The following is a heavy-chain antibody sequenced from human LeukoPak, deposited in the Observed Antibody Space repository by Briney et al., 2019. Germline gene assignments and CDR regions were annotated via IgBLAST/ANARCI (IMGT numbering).Heavy chain of an antibody. CDR2: IKQDGSEQ. D-gene: IGHD4-23*01. V-gene: IGHV3-7*03. CDR3: ARDSGHRVSVTPGPPYYYYYMDV. Sequence: GVLRLSCAASGFTFRNYWMNWVRQAPGKGLEWVANIKQDGSEQYYVDSVKGRFTISRDNAKNSLYLQMNSLRAEDTALYHCARDSGHRVSVTPGPPYYYYYMDVWGKGTTVTVSS. CDR1: GFTFRNYW. J-gene: IGHJ6*03.